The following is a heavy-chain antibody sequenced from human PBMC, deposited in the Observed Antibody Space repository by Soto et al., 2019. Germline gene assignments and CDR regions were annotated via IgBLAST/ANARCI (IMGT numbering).Heavy chain of an antibody. D-gene: IGHD4-4*01. CDR2: INHSGST. J-gene: IGHJ4*02. Sequence: QVQLQQWGAGLLKPSETLSLTCAVYGGSFSGYYWSWIRQPPGKGLEWIGEINHSGSTNYNPSLKSRVTISVDTSKNQFSLKLSSGTAADTAVYYCARVQRRSNLPDYWGQGALVTVSS. CDR3: ARVQRRSNLPDY. CDR1: GGSFSGYY. V-gene: IGHV4-34*01.